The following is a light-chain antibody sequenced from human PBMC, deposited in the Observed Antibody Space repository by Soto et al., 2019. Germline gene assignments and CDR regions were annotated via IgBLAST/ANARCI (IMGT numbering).Light chain of an antibody. CDR2: YDS. Sequence: SYELTQPPSVSVAPGKTARITCGGNNIGSKSVHWYQQTPGQAPVLVIYYDSDRPSGIPERFSGSNSGNTATLTISRVEAGDEADYYCQVWDSSSAVFGGGTQLTVL. CDR3: QVWDSSSAV. CDR1: NIGSKS. V-gene: IGLV3-21*04. J-gene: IGLJ7*01.